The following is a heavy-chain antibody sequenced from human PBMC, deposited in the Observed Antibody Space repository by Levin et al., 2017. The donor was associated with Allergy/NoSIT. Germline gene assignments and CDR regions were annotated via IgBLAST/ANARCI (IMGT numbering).Heavy chain of an antibody. CDR3: ARPLYYDFWSGLGTDAFDI. V-gene: IGHV1-8*01. D-gene: IGHD3-3*01. J-gene: IGHJ3*02. CDR1: VYTFTSYD. CDR2: MNPNSGNT. Sequence: ASVKVSCKASVYTFTSYDINWVRQATGQGLEWMGWMNPNSGNTGYAQKFQGRVTMTRNTSISTAYMELSSLRSEDTAVYYCARPLYYDFWSGLGTDAFDIWGQGTMVTVSS.